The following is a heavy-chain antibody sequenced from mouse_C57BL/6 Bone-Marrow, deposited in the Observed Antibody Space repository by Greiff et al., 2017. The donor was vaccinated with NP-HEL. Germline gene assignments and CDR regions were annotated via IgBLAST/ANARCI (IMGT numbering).Heavy chain of an antibody. V-gene: IGHV1-78*01. D-gene: IGHD2-4*01. Sequence: VKLVESDAELVKPGASVKISCKVSGYTFTDYTIHWMKQRPEQGLEWIGYIYPRDGSTKYNEKFKGKATLTADKSSSTAYMQLNNLTSEDSADEYCTQLGDYDDGFAYWGQGTLVTVSA. CDR1: GYTFTDYT. CDR3: TQLGDYDDGFAY. J-gene: IGHJ3*01. CDR2: IYPRDGST.